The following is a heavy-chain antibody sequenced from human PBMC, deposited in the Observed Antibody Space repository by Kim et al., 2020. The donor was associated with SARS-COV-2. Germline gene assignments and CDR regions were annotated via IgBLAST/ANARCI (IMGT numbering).Heavy chain of an antibody. CDR2: VYHSGST. CDR1: GGTITRANW. V-gene: IGHV4-4*02. J-gene: IGHJ6*01. CDR3: VRGFDGAVTGSYVFKMDV. Sequence: SETLSLTCDVSGGTITRANWWTWVRQAPGQGLEGIGEVYHSGSTRYNPSLESRLTISVDESRNQFSLKLTSVTAAATAAYYCVRGFDGAVTGSYVFKMDV. D-gene: IGHD3-16*01.